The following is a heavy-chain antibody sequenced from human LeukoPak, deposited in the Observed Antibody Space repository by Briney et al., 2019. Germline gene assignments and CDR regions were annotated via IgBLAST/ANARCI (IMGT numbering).Heavy chain of an antibody. CDR1: GGSFSAYY. Sequence: SETLSLTCAVYGGSFSAYYWSWIRQPPGKGLEWIGNIYYSGSTNYNPSLKSRVTISVDTSRNQFYLKLSSVTAADTAVYYCARNLRDTYSSAWYFDYWGQGTLVTVSS. D-gene: IGHD6-19*01. CDR2: IYYSGST. J-gene: IGHJ4*02. V-gene: IGHV4-59*01. CDR3: ARNLRDTYSSAWYFDY.